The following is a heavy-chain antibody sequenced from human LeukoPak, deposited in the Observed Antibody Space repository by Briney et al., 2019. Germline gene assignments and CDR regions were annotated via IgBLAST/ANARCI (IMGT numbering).Heavy chain of an antibody. D-gene: IGHD6-13*01. Sequence: PGGSLRLSCAASEFTVSSNYMNWVRQAPGKGLEWVSVIYSGGSTYYADSVKGRFTISRDNSKNTLYLQMNSLRAEDTAVYYCAGGARRQQPFDYWSQGTLVTVSS. V-gene: IGHV3-66*01. CDR2: IYSGGST. J-gene: IGHJ4*02. CDR3: AGGARRQQPFDY. CDR1: EFTVSSNY.